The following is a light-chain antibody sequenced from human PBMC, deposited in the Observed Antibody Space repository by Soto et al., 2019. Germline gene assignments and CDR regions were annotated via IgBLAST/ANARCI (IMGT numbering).Light chain of an antibody. CDR3: SSYAGSLTMV. Sequence: QSALTQPRSVSGSPRQSVTISCTGTSSDVGGYNSVSWYQQYPGKAPQLMIYDVTKRPSGVPDRFSGSKSGNTASLTISGLQAEDAADYYCSSYAGSLTMVFGGGTKLTVL. V-gene: IGLV2-11*01. CDR2: DVT. J-gene: IGLJ3*02. CDR1: SSDVGGYNS.